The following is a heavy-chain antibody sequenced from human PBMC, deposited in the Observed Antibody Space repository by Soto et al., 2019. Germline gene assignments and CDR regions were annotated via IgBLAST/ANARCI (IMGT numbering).Heavy chain of an antibody. J-gene: IGHJ4*02. CDR1: GFTFSSSA. CDR2: ISDSGGST. D-gene: IGHD3-22*01. CDR3: ARSGYYYPLDFDH. Sequence: PVGSLRLSCAASGFTFSSSAMSWVRQAPGKGLEWVSAISDSGGSTYYADTVKGRFTVSRDNSKNTLYLQMNSLRAEDTAVYYCARSGYYYPLDFDHWGQGNLVTVSS. V-gene: IGHV3-23*01.